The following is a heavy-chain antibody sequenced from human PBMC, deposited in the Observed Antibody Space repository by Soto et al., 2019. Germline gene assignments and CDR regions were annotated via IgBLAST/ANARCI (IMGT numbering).Heavy chain of an antibody. V-gene: IGHV1-69*02. J-gene: IGHJ5*02. CDR3: ARGWAWGVWFDP. D-gene: IGHD3-10*01. Sequence: QVQLVQSGAEVKKPGSSVKVSCKASGGTFSSYTISWVRQAPGQGLEWMGRIIPILGIANYAQKFQGRVTITADKSTSTAYMELSSLRSEDTAVYYCARGWAWGVWFDPWGQGTLVTVSS. CDR1: GGTFSSYT. CDR2: IIPILGIA.